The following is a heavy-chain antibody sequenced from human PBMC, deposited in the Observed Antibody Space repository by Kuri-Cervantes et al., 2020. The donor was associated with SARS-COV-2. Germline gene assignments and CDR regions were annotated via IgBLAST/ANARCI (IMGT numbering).Heavy chain of an antibody. CDR2: INHSGST. CDR1: GESFIGYY. Sequence: SETLSLTCAVYGESFIGYYWSWVRQPPGKGLEWIGDINHSGSTNYNPSLKSRVTISVDTSKNQFSLKLSSVTAADTAVYYCARRDLSSTSINNWFDPWGQGTLVTVSS. CDR3: ARRDLSSTSINNWFDP. V-gene: IGHV4-34*01. D-gene: IGHD2-2*01. J-gene: IGHJ5*02.